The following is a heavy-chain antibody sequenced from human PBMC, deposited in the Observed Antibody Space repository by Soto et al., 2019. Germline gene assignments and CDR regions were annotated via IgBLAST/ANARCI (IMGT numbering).Heavy chain of an antibody. J-gene: IGHJ3*02. CDR3: ARDVYDYIWGSYQPADAFDI. CDR2: IWYDGSNK. CDR1: GFTFSSYG. V-gene: IGHV3-33*01. D-gene: IGHD3-16*02. Sequence: QVQLVESGGGVVQPGRSLRLSCAASGFTFSSYGMHWVRQAPGKGLEWVAVIWYDGSNKYYADSVKGRFTISSDNSKNTLYLQMNSLRAEDTAVYYCARDVYDYIWGSYQPADAFDIWGQGTMVTVSS.